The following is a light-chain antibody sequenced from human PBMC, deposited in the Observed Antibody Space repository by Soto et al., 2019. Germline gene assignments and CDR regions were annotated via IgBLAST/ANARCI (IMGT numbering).Light chain of an antibody. CDR3: QQYNSYPHT. J-gene: IGKJ2*01. V-gene: IGKV1-5*01. CDR1: RSISSS. CDR2: DAS. Sequence: IQMTQSRSILPASVVDSLATTLRVGRSISSSLAWYQQKPGKAPNLLIYDASSLESGVPSRFSGSGSGTEFTHTIGSLQPDDFATYSCQQYNSYPHTFGQGTKVDI.